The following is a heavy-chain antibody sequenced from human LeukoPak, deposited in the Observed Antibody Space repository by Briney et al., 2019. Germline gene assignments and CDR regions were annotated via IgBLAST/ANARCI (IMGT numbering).Heavy chain of an antibody. CDR1: GFTFTNAW. J-gene: IGHJ4*02. Sequence: PGGSLRLSCAASGFTFTNAWMNWVRQAPGKGLEWVGRIKSKADGETIDYAAPVKGRFTFSRDDSKNMLYLRMNSLKSEDTAVYYCSTLTSRGLSDSWGQGTLVTVSS. V-gene: IGHV3-15*07. CDR2: IKSKADGETI. D-gene: IGHD1-20*01. CDR3: STLTSRGLSDS.